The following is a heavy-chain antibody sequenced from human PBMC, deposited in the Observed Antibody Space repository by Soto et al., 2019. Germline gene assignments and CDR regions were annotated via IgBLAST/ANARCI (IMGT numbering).Heavy chain of an antibody. J-gene: IGHJ6*02. CDR3: ARKFAAAYGMDV. Sequence: QVQLVQSGAEVKKPGASVKVSCKASGYTFTSYAMHWVRQAPGQRLEWMGWINAGNGNTKYSQKFQGRVTITRDTSASTAYMELSSLRSEDTAVYYCARKFAAAYGMDVWGQGTTVTVSS. D-gene: IGHD6-13*01. CDR2: INAGNGNT. CDR1: GYTFTSYA. V-gene: IGHV1-3*01.